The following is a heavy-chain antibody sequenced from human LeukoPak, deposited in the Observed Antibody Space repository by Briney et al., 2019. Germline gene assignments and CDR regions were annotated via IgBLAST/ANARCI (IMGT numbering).Heavy chain of an antibody. CDR2: IYSGGST. Sequence: GGSLRLSCAASGFTVSSNYMSWVRQAPGKGLEWVSVIYSGGSTYYADSVKGRFTISRDNSENTLYLQMNSLRAEDTAVYYCARTVAGRYFDYWGQRTLVTVSS. CDR1: GFTVSSNY. CDR3: ARTVAGRYFDY. V-gene: IGHV3-53*01. J-gene: IGHJ4*02. D-gene: IGHD6-19*01.